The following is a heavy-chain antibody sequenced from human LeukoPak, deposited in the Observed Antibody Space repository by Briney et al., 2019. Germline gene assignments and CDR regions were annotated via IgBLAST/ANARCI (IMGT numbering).Heavy chain of an antibody. CDR3: AREI. V-gene: IGHV3-48*03. CDR2: ISGSGTTI. CDR1: GFIFSNYE. J-gene: IGHJ4*02. Sequence: GGSLRLSCAASGFIFSNYEMNWVRQAPGKGLEWSSYISGSGTTIYYADSVKGRFTISRDNAKNSLYLQMNSLRAEDTGIYYCAREIWGQGTLVTVSS.